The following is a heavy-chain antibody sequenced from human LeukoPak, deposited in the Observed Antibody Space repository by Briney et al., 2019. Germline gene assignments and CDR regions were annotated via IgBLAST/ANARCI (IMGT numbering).Heavy chain of an antibody. CDR3: ARDPQYSSGWYSSDY. J-gene: IGHJ4*02. D-gene: IGHD6-19*01. Sequence: ASVNVSCKSSGYTFTSYYMHWVRQAPGQGLEWMGIINPSGGSTSYAQKFQGRVTMTRDTSTSTVYMKLGSLRSEDTAVSYWARDPQYSSGWYSSDYWGQGTLVTVSS. V-gene: IGHV1-46*03. CDR2: INPSGGST. CDR1: GYTFTSYY.